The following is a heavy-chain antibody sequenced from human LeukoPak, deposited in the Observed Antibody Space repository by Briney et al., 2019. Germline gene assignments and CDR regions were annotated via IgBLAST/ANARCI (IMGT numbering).Heavy chain of an antibody. CDR3: ARAFLYYFDSSGYYRAFDI. CDR1: GFTFSSYA. Sequence: GGPLRLSCAASGFTFSSYAMSWVRQAPGKGLEWVSAISGSGGSTYYADSVKGRFTISRDNSKNTLYLQMNSLRAEDTAVYYCARAFLYYFDSSGYYRAFDIWGQGTMVTVSS. CDR2: ISGSGGST. V-gene: IGHV3-23*01. J-gene: IGHJ3*02. D-gene: IGHD3-22*01.